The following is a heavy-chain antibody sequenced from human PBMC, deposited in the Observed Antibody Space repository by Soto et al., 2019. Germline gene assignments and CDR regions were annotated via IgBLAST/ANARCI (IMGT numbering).Heavy chain of an antibody. J-gene: IGHJ6*03. Sequence: GGSLRLSCAASGFTFSSYAMSWVRQAPGKGLEWVSAISGSGGSTYYADSVKGRFTISRDNSKNTLYLQMNSLRAEDTAVYYCAKDYDFWSGYYAHYYYMDVWGKGTTVTVSS. V-gene: IGHV3-23*01. CDR1: GFTFSSYA. CDR3: AKDYDFWSGYYAHYYYMDV. D-gene: IGHD3-3*01. CDR2: ISGSGGST.